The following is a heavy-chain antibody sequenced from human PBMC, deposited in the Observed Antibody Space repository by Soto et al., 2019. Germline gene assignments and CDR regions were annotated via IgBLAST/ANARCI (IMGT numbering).Heavy chain of an antibody. J-gene: IGHJ4*02. CDR1: GGSISSYY. V-gene: IGHV4-59*01. CDR3: AREWELRQSYYFDY. Sequence: PSETLSLTCTVSGGSISSYYWSWIRQPPGKGLEWIGYIYYSGSTNYNPSLKSRVTISVDTSKNQFSLKLSSVTAADTAVYYCAREWELRQSYYFDYWGQGTLVTVSS. CDR2: IYYSGST. D-gene: IGHD1-26*01.